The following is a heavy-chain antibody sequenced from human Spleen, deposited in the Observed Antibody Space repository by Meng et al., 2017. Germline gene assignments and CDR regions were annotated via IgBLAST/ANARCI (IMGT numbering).Heavy chain of an antibody. CDR1: GYSFTNYW. V-gene: IGHV5-51*01. J-gene: IGHJ4*02. D-gene: IGHD6-13*01. CDR2: ISPGDSDT. CDR3: ARHEEYIAASGLPNYFDS. Sequence: GESLKISCKGSGYSFTNYWIGWVRQMPGKGLEWMGIISPGDSDTRYSPSFQGQVTISADKFISTAYLQWSSLKASDTAMYFCARHEEYIAASGLPNYFDSWGQGTLVTVSS.